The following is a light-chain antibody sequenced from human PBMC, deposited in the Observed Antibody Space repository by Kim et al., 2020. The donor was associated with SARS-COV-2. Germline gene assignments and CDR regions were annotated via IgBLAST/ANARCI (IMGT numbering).Light chain of an antibody. Sequence: SVSPGQTASITCSGDKLGDKYASWYQQKPGQSPVLVIYQDTKRPSGIPERFSGSSSGNTATLTISGTQAMDEADYYCQAWDSSTVVFGTGTKVTVL. CDR1: KLGDKY. V-gene: IGLV3-1*01. CDR3: QAWDSSTVV. CDR2: QDT. J-gene: IGLJ1*01.